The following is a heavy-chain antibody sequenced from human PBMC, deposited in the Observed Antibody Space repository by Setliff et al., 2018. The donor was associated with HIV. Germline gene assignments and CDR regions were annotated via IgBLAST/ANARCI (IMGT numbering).Heavy chain of an antibody. CDR2: IHHGGGT. CDR1: GHSIRSGYY. CDR3: ATFFVSTATTQDY. Sequence: SETLSLTCSVSGHSIRSGYYWGWIRQPPGKGLEWIGEIHHGGGTKYNPSLKSRVTVSLDMSKNQFSLKLNSLTAADTGVYYCATFFVSTATTQDYWGQGTLVTVSS. J-gene: IGHJ4*02. D-gene: IGHD4-17*01. V-gene: IGHV4-38-2*01.